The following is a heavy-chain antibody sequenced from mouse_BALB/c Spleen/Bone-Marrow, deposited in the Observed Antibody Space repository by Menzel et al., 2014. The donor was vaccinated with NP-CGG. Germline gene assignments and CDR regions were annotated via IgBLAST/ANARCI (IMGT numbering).Heavy chain of an antibody. CDR2: INPSTGNT. CDR3: ARGNYEAMDY. V-gene: IGHV1-7*01. J-gene: IGHJ4*01. Sequence: VQLQQSGAELAKPGASVKMPCKASGYTFTNYWMHWVKQRPGQGLEWIGYINPSTGNTEYNQKFKDKATLTADKSSNTAFMQLSSLTSEDSAVYFCARGNYEAMDYWGQGTSVTVSS. D-gene: IGHD2-1*01. CDR1: GYTFTNYW.